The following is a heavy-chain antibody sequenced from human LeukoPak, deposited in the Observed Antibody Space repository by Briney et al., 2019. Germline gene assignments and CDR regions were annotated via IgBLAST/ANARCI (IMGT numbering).Heavy chain of an antibody. CDR3: ARVFLYSGSPPDY. D-gene: IGHD3-10*02. CDR2: INPNSGGT. V-gene: IGHV1-2*02. CDR1: GYTFTGYY. Sequence: ASVKVSCKASGYTFTGYYMHWVRQAPGQGLEWMGWINPNSGGTNYAQKFQGRVTMTRDTSISTAYMELSRLRSDDTAVYYCARVFLYSGSPPDYWGQGTLVTVSS. J-gene: IGHJ4*02.